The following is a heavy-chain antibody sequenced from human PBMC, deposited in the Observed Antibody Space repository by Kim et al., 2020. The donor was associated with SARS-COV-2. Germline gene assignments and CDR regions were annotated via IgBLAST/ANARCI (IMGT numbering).Heavy chain of an antibody. Sequence: GGSLRLSCAASGFTFSDYYMSWIRQAPGKGLEWVSYISSSSSYTNYADSVKGRFTISRDNAKNSLYLQMNSLRAEDTAVYYCAGASVGSSWYGGSAYYYYYGMDVWGQGTTVTVSS. D-gene: IGHD6-13*01. CDR1: GFTFSDYY. CDR3: AGASVGSSWYGGSAYYYYYGMDV. CDR2: ISSSSSYT. J-gene: IGHJ6*02. V-gene: IGHV3-11*06.